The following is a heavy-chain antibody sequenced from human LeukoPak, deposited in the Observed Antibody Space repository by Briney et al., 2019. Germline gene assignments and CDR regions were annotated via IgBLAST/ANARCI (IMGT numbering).Heavy chain of an antibody. CDR2: IIPIFGTA. CDR3: ARDPITATGRRYFDY. J-gene: IGHJ4*02. V-gene: IGHV1-69*01. Sequence: ASVKVSCKASGGTFSSYAISWVRQAPGQGLEWMGGIIPIFGTANYAPKFQGRVTITADESTSTAYMELSSLRSEDTAVYYCARDPITATGRRYFDYWGQGTLVTVSS. CDR1: GGTFSSYA. D-gene: IGHD6-13*01.